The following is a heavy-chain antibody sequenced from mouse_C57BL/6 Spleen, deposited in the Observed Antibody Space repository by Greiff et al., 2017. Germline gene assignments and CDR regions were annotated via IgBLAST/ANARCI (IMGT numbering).Heavy chain of an antibody. Sequence: VQLQQSGPELVKPGASVKISCKASGYTFTDYYMNWVKQSHGKSLEWIGDINPNNGGTSYNQKFKGKATLTVDKSSSTAYMELRSLTSEDSAVYYCARGDTMLTGFAYWGQGTLVTVSA. V-gene: IGHV1-26*01. J-gene: IGHJ3*01. D-gene: IGHD2-2*01. CDR3: ARGDTMLTGFAY. CDR1: GYTFTDYY. CDR2: INPNNGGT.